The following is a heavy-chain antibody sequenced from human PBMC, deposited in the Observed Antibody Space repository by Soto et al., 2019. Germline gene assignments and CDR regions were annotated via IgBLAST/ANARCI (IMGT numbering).Heavy chain of an antibody. CDR2: IYHTGHT. Sequence: PSETLALTCTVSNFSISSGYYWGWIRQPPGKGLEWIATIYHTGHTYYNPSLKSRVTISVDTSENQFSLKLSSVTAADTAVYFCGRDRVTTFGAGKLYYFAYWGQGTLVTVSP. CDR1: NFSISSGYY. J-gene: IGHJ4*02. V-gene: IGHV4-38-2*02. D-gene: IGHD3-3*01. CDR3: GRDRVTTFGAGKLYYFAY.